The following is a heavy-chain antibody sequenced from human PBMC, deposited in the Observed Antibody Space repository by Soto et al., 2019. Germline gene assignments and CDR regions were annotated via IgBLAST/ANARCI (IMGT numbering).Heavy chain of an antibody. CDR3: ATYGGGTGLLDH. D-gene: IGHD3-16*01. J-gene: IGHJ4*02. Sequence: QLQLQESGPGLVKPSETLSLTCTVSGGSIRSSTYHWGWIRQPPGKGLEWNGNIYYSGTTYYNPSLKSRVTIPIATSKNQFTLKLASVTAAGTAVYYCATYGGGTGLLDHWGQGILVTVSS. CDR1: GGSIRSSTYH. V-gene: IGHV4-39*01. CDR2: IYYSGTT.